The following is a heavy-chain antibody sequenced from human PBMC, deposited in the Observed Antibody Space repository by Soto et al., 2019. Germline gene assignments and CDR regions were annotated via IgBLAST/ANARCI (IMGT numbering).Heavy chain of an antibody. Sequence: QVQLVQSGAEVKKPGSSVKVSCKASGGPFSSYVLTWVRQAPGQGLEWMGRIILMFGITDFAPKLQGRVTNTADKSTTTAYMELSSLRSEDTAIYFCARDRALNNAAVGMAYWGQGTLVTVYS. V-gene: IGHV1-69*04. D-gene: IGHD6-13*01. CDR1: GGPFSSYV. CDR2: IILMFGIT. CDR3: ARDRALNNAAVGMAY. J-gene: IGHJ4*02.